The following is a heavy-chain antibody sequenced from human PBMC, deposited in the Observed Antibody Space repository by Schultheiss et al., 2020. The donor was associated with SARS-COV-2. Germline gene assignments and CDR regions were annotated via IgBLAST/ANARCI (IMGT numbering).Heavy chain of an antibody. CDR1: GFTFDDYA. CDR2: ISWNSGSI. Sequence: GGSLRLSCAASGFTFDDYAMHWVRQAPGKGLEWVSGISWNSGSIGYADSVKGRFTISRDNAKNSLYLQMNSLRAEDTALYYCAKDRGGSSWYTGYDYWGQGTLVTVSS. V-gene: IGHV3-9*01. J-gene: IGHJ4*02. CDR3: AKDRGGSSWYTGYDY. D-gene: IGHD6-13*01.